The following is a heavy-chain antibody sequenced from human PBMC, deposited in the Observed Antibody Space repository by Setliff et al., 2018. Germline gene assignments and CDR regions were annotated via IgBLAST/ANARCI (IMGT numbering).Heavy chain of an antibody. Sequence: SETLSLTCAVSVYSISRDCHWGWIRQPPGKGLEWIGSIYYSGNTYYNASLKSRVTISVDTSKNQFSLKLSSVTAADTAVYYCASRATYYNFWSGYYLYWGQGTLVTVSS. J-gene: IGHJ4*02. CDR2: IYYSGNT. D-gene: IGHD3-3*01. CDR3: ASRATYYNFWSGYYLY. V-gene: IGHV4-38-2*01. CDR1: VYSISRDCH.